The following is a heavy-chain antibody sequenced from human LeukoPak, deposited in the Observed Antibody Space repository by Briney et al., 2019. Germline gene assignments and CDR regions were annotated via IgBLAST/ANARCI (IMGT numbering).Heavy chain of an antibody. CDR2: ISGSGGST. D-gene: IGHD6-19*01. J-gene: IGHJ4*02. CDR3: AKTSIAVAGPSDLDY. CDR1: GFTFSSYA. Sequence: GGSLRLSCAASGFTFSSYAMSWVRQAPGKGLEWVSAISGSGGSTYYADSVKGRFTISRDNFKNTLYLQMNSLRAEDTAVYYCAKTSIAVAGPSDLDYWGQGTLVTVSS. V-gene: IGHV3-23*01.